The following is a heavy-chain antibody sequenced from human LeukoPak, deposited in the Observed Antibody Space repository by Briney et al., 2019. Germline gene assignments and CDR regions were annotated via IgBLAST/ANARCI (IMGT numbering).Heavy chain of an antibody. CDR3: ARDWGWSVESDAFDI. J-gene: IGHJ3*02. V-gene: IGHV1-2*02. Sequence: ASVKVSCKASGGTFSSYAISWVRQAPGQGLEWMGWINPNSGGTNYAQKFQGRVTMTRDTSITTAYMELNRLRSDDTAVYYCARDWGWSVESDAFDIWGQGTLVTVSS. CDR2: INPNSGGT. CDR1: GGTFSSYA. D-gene: IGHD3-10*01.